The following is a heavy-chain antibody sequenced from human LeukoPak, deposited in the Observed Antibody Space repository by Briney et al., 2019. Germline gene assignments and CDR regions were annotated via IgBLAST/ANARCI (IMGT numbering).Heavy chain of an antibody. CDR3: ARDQYYDSKGWFDP. V-gene: IGHV1-18*04. J-gene: IGHJ5*02. CDR1: GYTFTSHG. D-gene: IGHD3-22*01. CDR2: ISTYNVNT. Sequence: SVKVSCKASGYTFTSHGITWVRQAPGQGLEWMGWISTYNVNTNYAQKLQGRVTMTTDTSTSTAYMELRSLRSDDTAVYYCARDQYYDSKGWFDPWGQGTLVTVSS.